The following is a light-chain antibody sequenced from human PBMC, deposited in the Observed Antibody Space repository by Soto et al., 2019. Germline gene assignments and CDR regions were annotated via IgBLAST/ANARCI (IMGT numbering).Light chain of an antibody. CDR1: QSVSSN. V-gene: IGKV3-15*01. CDR2: GAS. J-gene: IGKJ4*01. Sequence: EIVMTQSPAPLSVSPGERATLSCRASQSVSSNLAWYQQKPGQAPRLLIYGASTRATGIPDRFSGSGSGTEFTLTISSLQSEDFAVYYCQQYNNWSALTFGGGTKVEIK. CDR3: QQYNNWSALT.